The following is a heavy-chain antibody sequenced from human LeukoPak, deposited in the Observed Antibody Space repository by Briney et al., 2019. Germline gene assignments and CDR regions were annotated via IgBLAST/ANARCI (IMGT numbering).Heavy chain of an antibody. D-gene: IGHD5-12*01. CDR3: AGYSGYDHAPPYYGMDV. CDR2: ISYDGSNK. V-gene: IGHV3-30*03. CDR1: GFTFSSYG. Sequence: GRSLGLSCAASGFTFSSYGMHWVRQAPGKGLEWVAVISYDGSNKYYADSVKGRFTISRDNSKNTLYLQMNSLRAEDTAVYYCAGYSGYDHAPPYYGMDVWGKGTTVTVSS. J-gene: IGHJ6*04.